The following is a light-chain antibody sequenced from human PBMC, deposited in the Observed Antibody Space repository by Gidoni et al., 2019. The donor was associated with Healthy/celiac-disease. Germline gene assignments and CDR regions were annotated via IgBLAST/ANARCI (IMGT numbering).Light chain of an antibody. Sequence: SYVLNQPPSVSVAPGQTARITCGGNDIGSKSVHGYQPKPGQAPVLVVYDDSDRPSGIPERFSGSNSGNTATLTISRVEAGDEADYYCQVWDSSSDHVVFGGGTKLTVL. J-gene: IGLJ2*01. V-gene: IGLV3-21*02. CDR3: QVWDSSSDHVV. CDR1: DIGSKS. CDR2: DDS.